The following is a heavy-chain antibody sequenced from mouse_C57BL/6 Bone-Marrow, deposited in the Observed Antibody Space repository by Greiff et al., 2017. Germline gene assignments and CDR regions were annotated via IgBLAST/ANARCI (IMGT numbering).Heavy chain of an antibody. J-gene: IGHJ3*01. CDR2: INPNNGGT. V-gene: IGHV1-22*01. Sequence: VQLQQSGPELVKPGASVKMSCKASGYTFTDYNMHWVKQSHGKSLEWIGYINPNNGGTSYNQKFKGKATLTVNKSSSTAYMELRSLTSEDSAVYYCARWGINGDRPLAYWGQGTLVTVSA. CDR1: GYTFTDYN. D-gene: IGHD4-1*02. CDR3: ARWGINGDRPLAY.